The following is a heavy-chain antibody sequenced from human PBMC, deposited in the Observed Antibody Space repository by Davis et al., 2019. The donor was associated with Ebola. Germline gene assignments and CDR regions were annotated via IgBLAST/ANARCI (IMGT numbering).Heavy chain of an antibody. CDR1: GGSFSGYY. CDR2: INHSGST. D-gene: IGHD1-14*01. V-gene: IGHV4-34*01. Sequence: PGGSLRLSCAVYGGSFSGYYWSWIRQLPGKGLEWIGEINHSGSTNYNPSLKSRVTISVDTSRNQFSLKLSSVTAADTAVYYCARVRGNRGRGNFDYWGQGTLVTVSS. J-gene: IGHJ4*02. CDR3: ARVRGNRGRGNFDY.